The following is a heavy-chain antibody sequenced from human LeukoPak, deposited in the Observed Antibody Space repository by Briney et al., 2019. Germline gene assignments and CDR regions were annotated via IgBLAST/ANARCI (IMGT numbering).Heavy chain of an antibody. CDR3: ASPSKLVISRGGFDM. CDR1: GGSSSDTTYY. Sequence: SETLSLTCTVSGGSSSDTTYYWAWIRQPPGKGLEWIGSIYFSETKYNPSLKSRITISGDTSKKQFSLKLSSVTAADTAVYYCASPSKLVISRGGFDMWGQGTMVTVSA. J-gene: IGHJ3*02. D-gene: IGHD3-22*01. CDR2: IYFSET. V-gene: IGHV4-39*01.